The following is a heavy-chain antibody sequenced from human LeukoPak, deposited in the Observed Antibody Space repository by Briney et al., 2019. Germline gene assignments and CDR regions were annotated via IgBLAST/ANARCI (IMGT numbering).Heavy chain of an antibody. CDR3: ARLDSGDHGNIPH. Sequence: SETLSLTCTVSGGSLSPYYWTWIRQPPGKGLEWIGYIYHTGTTRYNPSLNSRVTISVEKSKNQFSLRLNSVTAADTAIYYCARLDSGDHGNIPHWGQGTLVTVSS. D-gene: IGHD1-26*01. CDR2: IYHTGTT. V-gene: IGHV4-59*08. CDR1: GGSLSPYY. J-gene: IGHJ1*01.